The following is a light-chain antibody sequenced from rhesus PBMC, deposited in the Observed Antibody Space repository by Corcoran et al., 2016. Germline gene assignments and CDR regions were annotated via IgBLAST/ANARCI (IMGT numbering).Light chain of an antibody. CDR2: AAS. V-gene: IGKV1-19*01. Sequence: DIQMTQSPSSLSASVGDKVTIPCHASQGICSWLAWYPQKPGKAPKPLIYAASSLQSGVPSRFSGSGSGTDYTLTISILQPEDFATYYCQQYDDLPYSCGQGTKVEIK. CDR3: QQYDDLPYS. J-gene: IGKJ2*01. CDR1: QGICSW.